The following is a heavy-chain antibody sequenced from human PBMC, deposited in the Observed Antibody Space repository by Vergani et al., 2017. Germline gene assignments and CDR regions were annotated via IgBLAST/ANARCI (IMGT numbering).Heavy chain of an antibody. V-gene: IGHV1-2*04. J-gene: IGHJ4*02. D-gene: IGHD5-12*01. CDR1: GYTFTGYY. CDR3: ARDRGYSGYAGADFDY. CDR2: INPNRGGT. Sequence: QVQLVQSGAEVKKPGASVKVSCKASGYTFTGYYMHWVRQAPGQGLEWMGWINPNRGGTNYAQKFQGWVTMTRDTSISTAYMELSRLRSDDTAVYYCARDRGYSGYAGADFDYWGQGTLVTVSS.